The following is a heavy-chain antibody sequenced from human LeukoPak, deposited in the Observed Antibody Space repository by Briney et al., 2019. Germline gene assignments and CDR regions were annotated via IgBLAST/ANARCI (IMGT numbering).Heavy chain of an antibody. CDR2: ISWNSGVI. CDR1: GFNFDDYA. V-gene: IGHV3-9*01. D-gene: IGHD3-10*01. J-gene: IGHJ4*02. CDR3: AKVRPPGSYYNLAIDY. Sequence: GGSLRLSCAASGFNFDDYAMHWVRQAPGKGLEWVSGISWNSGVIDYADSVKGRFTISRDSAKNSLYLQMNSLRLEDTALYYCAKVRPPGSYYNLAIDYWGKGTLVTVSS.